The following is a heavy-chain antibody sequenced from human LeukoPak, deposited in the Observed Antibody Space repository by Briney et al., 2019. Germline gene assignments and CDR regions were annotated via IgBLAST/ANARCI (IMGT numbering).Heavy chain of an antibody. J-gene: IGHJ4*02. D-gene: IGHD1-1*01. CDR2: INPNSGGT. Sequence: ASVKVSCKASGYIFTDYYMHWVRQAPGQELGWMGRINPNSGGTNYAQKFQGRVTMTTDTSTSTAYMELRSLRSDDTAVYYCAISTGTTGPFDYWGQGTLVTVSS. CDR1: GYIFTDYY. V-gene: IGHV1/OR15-1*04. CDR3: AISTGTTGPFDY.